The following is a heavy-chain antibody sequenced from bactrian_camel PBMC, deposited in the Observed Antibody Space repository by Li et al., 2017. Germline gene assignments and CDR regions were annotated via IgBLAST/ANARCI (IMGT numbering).Heavy chain of an antibody. Sequence: HVQLVESGGGSVQSGGSLRLSCAAPQFPFSRYCMGWFRQAPGKAREGVARIHIGSTNTAYGDYVKGRFTISQDNAKKTVYLQMNSLQPEDTAMYYCAADTVYAVLPRFCLGRGFFGYWGQGTQVAVS. CDR1: QFPFSRYC. D-gene: IGHD6*01. V-gene: IGHV3-2*01. J-gene: IGHJ6*01. CDR3: AADTVYAVLPRFCLGRGFFGY. CDR2: IHIGSTNT.